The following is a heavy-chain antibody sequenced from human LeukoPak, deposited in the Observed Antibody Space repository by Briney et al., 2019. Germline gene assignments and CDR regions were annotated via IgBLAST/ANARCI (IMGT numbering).Heavy chain of an antibody. J-gene: IGHJ4*02. V-gene: IGHV1-18*01. Sequence: GASVKVSCKASGGTFSSYAISWVRQAPGQGLEWMGWISAYNGNTNYAQKLQGRVTMTTDTSTSTAYMELRSLRSDDTAVYYCARVGAVAGSDYWGQGTLVTVSS. D-gene: IGHD6-19*01. CDR2: ISAYNGNT. CDR1: GGTFSSYA. CDR3: ARVGAVAGSDY.